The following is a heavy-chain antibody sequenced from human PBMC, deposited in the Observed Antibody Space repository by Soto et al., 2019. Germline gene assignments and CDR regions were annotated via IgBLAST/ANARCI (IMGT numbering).Heavy chain of an antibody. CDR2: IYHSGST. CDR3: ARGRSGYSYRGDFDY. Sequence: NPSETLSLTCAVSGGSISSGGYSWSWIRQPPGKGLEWIGYIYHSGSTYYNPSLKSRVTISVDRSKNQFSLKPSSVTAADTAVYYCARGRSGYSYRGDFDYWGQGTLVTVSS. J-gene: IGHJ4*02. D-gene: IGHD5-18*01. V-gene: IGHV4-30-2*01. CDR1: GGSISSGGYS.